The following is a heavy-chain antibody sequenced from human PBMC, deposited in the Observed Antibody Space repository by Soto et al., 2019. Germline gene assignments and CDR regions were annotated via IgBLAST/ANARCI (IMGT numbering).Heavy chain of an antibody. J-gene: IGHJ4*02. V-gene: IGHV3-30*18. CDR1: GFTFSSYG. CDR2: ISYDGSNK. Sequence: QVQLVESGGGVVQPGRSLRLSCAASGFTFSSYGMHWVRQAPGKGLEWVAVISYDGSNKYYADSVKGRFTISRDNSKNTLYLQMNSLRAEDTAVYYCAKGDYYGSGRCSYWGQGTLVTVSS. CDR3: AKGDYYGSGRCSY. D-gene: IGHD3-10*01.